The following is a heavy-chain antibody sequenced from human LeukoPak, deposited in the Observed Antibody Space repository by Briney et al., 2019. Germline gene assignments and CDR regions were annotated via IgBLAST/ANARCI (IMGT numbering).Heavy chain of an antibody. J-gene: IGHJ5*02. CDR3: AKEPGP. CDR2: ITGSGGGSGGNT. Sequence: PGGSLRLSCAASGFTFSSYAMTWVRQAPGKGLEWVSGITGSGGGSGGNTYYADSVKGRFTISRDNSKNTLYLQMNSLRAEDTAVYYCAKEPGPWGQGTLVTASS. V-gene: IGHV3-23*01. D-gene: IGHD1-14*01. CDR1: GFTFSSYA.